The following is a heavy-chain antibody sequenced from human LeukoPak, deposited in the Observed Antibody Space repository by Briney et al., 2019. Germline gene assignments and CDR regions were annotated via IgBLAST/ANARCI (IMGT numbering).Heavy chain of an antibody. CDR3: ASPGARSSSWFFDY. Sequence: GGSLRLSCAASGFTFSSYSMNWVRQAPGKGLEWVSSISSSSSYIYYADSVKGRFAISRDNAKNSLYLQMNSLRAEDTAVYYCASPGARSSSWFFDYWGQGTLATVSS. V-gene: IGHV3-21*01. CDR1: GFTFSSYS. CDR2: ISSSSSYI. D-gene: IGHD6-13*01. J-gene: IGHJ4*02.